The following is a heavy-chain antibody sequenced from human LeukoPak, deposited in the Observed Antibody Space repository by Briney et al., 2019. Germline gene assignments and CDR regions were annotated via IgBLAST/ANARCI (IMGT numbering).Heavy chain of an antibody. V-gene: IGHV7-4-1*02. D-gene: IGHD6-19*01. Sequence: GASVKVSCKASGYTFTSYAMNWVRQAPGQGLEWMGWINTNTGNPTYAQGFTGRFVFSLDTSVSTAYLQISSLKAEDTAVYYCARGDSSGWFVEAFDIWGQGTMVTVSS. CDR3: ARGDSSGWFVEAFDI. CDR2: INTNTGNP. J-gene: IGHJ3*02. CDR1: GYTFTSYA.